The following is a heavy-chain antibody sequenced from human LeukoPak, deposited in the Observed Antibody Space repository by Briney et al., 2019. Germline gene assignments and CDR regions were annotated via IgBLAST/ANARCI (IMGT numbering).Heavy chain of an antibody. V-gene: IGHV3-23*01. Sequence: GGSLRLSCAASGFTCSSYAMSWVRRAPGKGLEWVSAISGSGGSTYYADSVKGRFTISRDNSKNTLYLQMNSLRAEDTAVYYCAKDSRYSSGWSDIDYWGQGTLVTVSS. CDR3: AKDSRYSSGWSDIDY. J-gene: IGHJ4*02. D-gene: IGHD6-19*01. CDR1: GFTCSSYA. CDR2: ISGSGGST.